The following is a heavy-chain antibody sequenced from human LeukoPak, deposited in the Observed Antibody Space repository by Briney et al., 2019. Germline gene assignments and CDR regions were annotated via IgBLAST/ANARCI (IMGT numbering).Heavy chain of an antibody. V-gene: IGHV3-23*01. CDR2: ISGSAGKI. CDR3: ATQQGGNPAY. CDR1: GFTFSNYA. J-gene: IGHJ4*02. Sequence: GGSLRLSCVASGFTFSNYAMSWVRQAPGKGLDWVSVISGSAGKIRYAGSVKGRFTISRDNSENTVYLQMNNLRAEDTAVYYCATQQGGNPAYWGQGTLVTVSS. D-gene: IGHD1-14*01.